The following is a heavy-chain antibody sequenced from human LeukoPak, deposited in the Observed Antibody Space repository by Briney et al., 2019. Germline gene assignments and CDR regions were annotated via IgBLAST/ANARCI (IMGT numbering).Heavy chain of an antibody. Sequence: ASVKASCKASGYTSTSYDINWVRQATGQGLEWMGWVNPNSGHTGYAQKFQGRVTMTRNSSITTAYMELSSLTSEDTAVYYCARGAPGSYCSGGSCPYFDYWGQGTLVSVSS. CDR1: GYTSTSYD. J-gene: IGHJ4*02. CDR2: VNPNSGHT. CDR3: ARGAPGSYCSGGSCPYFDY. D-gene: IGHD2-15*01. V-gene: IGHV1-8*01.